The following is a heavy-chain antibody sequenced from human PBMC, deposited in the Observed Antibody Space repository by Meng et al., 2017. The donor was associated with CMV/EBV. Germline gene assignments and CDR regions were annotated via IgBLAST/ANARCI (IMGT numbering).Heavy chain of an antibody. D-gene: IGHD6-13*01. CDR3: ARGYNRLAASALDY. CDR2: IKQDGSEK. CDR1: GFTFSTYW. J-gene: IGHJ4*02. Sequence: GGSLRLSCAASGFTFSTYWMTWVRQAPGKGLKWVANIKQDGSEKYYVDSVKGRFTISRDNAKNSLYLDMNSLRAEDTAVYYCARGYNRLAASALDYWGQGVLVTVSS. V-gene: IGHV3-7*01.